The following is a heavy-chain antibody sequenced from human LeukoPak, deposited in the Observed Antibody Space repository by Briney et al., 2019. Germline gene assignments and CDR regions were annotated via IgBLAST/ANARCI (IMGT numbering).Heavy chain of an antibody. V-gene: IGHV4-34*01. CDR3: ARGRLQLWSFPLPYNHYAIDV. J-gene: IGHJ6*02. D-gene: IGHD5-18*01. Sequence: SETLSLTCAVSGESFSGYSMSWIRQPPGKGLEWIGESNHIGGTDYNPPLKSRVTTSVETSKKQFSLNVRSVTDADTAVYFCARGRLQLWSFPLPYNHYAIDVWGQGTTVTVSS. CDR1: GESFSGYS. CDR2: SNHIGGT.